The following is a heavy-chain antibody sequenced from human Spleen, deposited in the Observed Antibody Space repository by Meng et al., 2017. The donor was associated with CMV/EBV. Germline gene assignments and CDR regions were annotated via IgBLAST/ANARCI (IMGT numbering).Heavy chain of an antibody. CDR3: ARGGLGRFGTGYTYYYYALDV. D-gene: IGHD3/OR15-3a*01. CDR1: GDSISGSRYY. Sequence: SETLSLTCNVSGDSISGSRYYWGWIRQPPGKGLEWIGSFHHNVSPFYNSSLKSRVTISVDTSNNQVSLKLTSVTAADTAVYYCARGGLGRFGTGYTYYYYALDVWGQGTTVTVSS. J-gene: IGHJ6*02. V-gene: IGHV4-39*07. CDR2: FHHNVSP.